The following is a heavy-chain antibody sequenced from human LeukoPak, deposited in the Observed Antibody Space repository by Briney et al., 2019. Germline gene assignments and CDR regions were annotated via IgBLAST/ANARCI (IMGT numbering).Heavy chain of an antibody. V-gene: IGHV3-64D*06. CDR3: VKDDSYYYGSGSSND. Sequence: PGGSLRLSCPASGFTFSSYIMHWVRQAPGKGLEYVSAITSIGGSTYYADSVKGRFTISRDNSKNTLYLQMSSLRPEDTAVYYCVKDDSYYYGSGSSNDWGQGTLVTVSS. D-gene: IGHD3-10*01. CDR1: GFTFSSYI. J-gene: IGHJ4*02. CDR2: ITSIGGST.